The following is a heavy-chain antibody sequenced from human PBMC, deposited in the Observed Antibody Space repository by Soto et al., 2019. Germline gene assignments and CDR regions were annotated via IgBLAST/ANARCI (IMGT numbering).Heavy chain of an antibody. CDR2: INAGNGNT. D-gene: IGHD6-19*01. J-gene: IGHJ4*02. Sequence: ASVKVSCKASGYTFTSYAMHWVRQAPGQRLEWMGWINAGNGNTKYSQKFQGRVTITRDTSASTAYMELSSLRSEDTAVYYWAGDSGWQGYYFDYWGQGTLVTVSS. CDR3: AGDSGWQGYYFDY. V-gene: IGHV1-3*01. CDR1: GYTFTSYA.